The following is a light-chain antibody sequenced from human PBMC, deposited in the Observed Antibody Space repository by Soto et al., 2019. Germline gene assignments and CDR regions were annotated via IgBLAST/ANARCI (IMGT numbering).Light chain of an antibody. CDR2: AAS. CDR1: QGIRYS. J-gene: IGKJ1*01. CDR3: HSYDSAPSWT. V-gene: IGKV1-27*01. Sequence: DIQMTQSPSSLSASVGDRVTITCRASQGIRYSLAWYQQKPGEVPKLLLFAASALQSGVPSRFSGGGSGTDFTLTITNLQPEDVATYYCHSYDSAPSWTFGQGTRVEIK.